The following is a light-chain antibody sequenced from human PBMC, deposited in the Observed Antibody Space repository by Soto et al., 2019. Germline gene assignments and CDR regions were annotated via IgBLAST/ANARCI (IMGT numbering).Light chain of an antibody. CDR3: QQYDTYPLT. Sequence: DVQMTQSASTLSASVGDRVTITCRASQSISSWLAWYQQKPGKAPKLLIYKASSLESGVPSRFSGGGSGTQFTLTISSLQPDDFATYYCQQYDTYPLTFGGGTNVDI. CDR2: KAS. J-gene: IGKJ4*01. V-gene: IGKV1-5*03. CDR1: QSISSW.